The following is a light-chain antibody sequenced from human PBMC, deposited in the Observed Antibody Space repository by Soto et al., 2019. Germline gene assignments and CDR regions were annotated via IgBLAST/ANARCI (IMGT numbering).Light chain of an antibody. J-gene: IGLJ1*01. Sequence: QSALTQPASVSGSPGQSITISCTGTSSDVGGYNYVSWYQQHPGKAPKLMIYDVSNRPSGVSNRFSGSKSGNTASLTISGLQAEDEADYYCSSYTSSSLYVFGTGTK. V-gene: IGLV2-14*01. CDR1: SSDVGGYNY. CDR2: DVS. CDR3: SSYTSSSLYV.